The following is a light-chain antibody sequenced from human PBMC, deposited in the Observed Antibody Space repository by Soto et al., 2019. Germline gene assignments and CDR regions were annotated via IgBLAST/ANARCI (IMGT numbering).Light chain of an antibody. Sequence: QSVLTQPPSASGTPGQRVTISCSGSSSNIGSNTVNWYQQLPGTAPKLLIYSYNQRPSGVPDRFSDSKSGTSASLAISGLQSEDEADYCCAAWDDSLSGYVFGTGTKLTVL. J-gene: IGLJ1*01. CDR1: SSNIGSNT. V-gene: IGLV1-44*01. CDR2: SYN. CDR3: AAWDDSLSGYV.